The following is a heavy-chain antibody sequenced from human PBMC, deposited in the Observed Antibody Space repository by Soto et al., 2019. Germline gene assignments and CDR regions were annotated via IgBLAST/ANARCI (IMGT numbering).Heavy chain of an antibody. CDR2: ISGSGGST. CDR1: GFTFSSYA. D-gene: IGHD2-15*01. Sequence: GGSLRLSCAASGFTFSSYAMSWVRQAPGKGLEWVSAISGSGGSTYYADSVKGRFTISRDNSKNTLYLQMNSLRAEDTAVYYCAKDDRKRNIVVVVAATLDAFDIWGQGTMVTVSS. J-gene: IGHJ3*02. V-gene: IGHV3-23*01. CDR3: AKDDRKRNIVVVVAATLDAFDI.